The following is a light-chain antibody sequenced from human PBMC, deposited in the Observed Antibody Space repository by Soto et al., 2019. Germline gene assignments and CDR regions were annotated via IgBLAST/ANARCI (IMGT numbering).Light chain of an antibody. J-gene: IGLJ1*01. V-gene: IGLV1-44*01. Sequence: LPGTAPKLLIYNNNQRPSGVPDRFSGSKSGTSGSQAISGLQSEDEADYYCAAWDDSRNKVFGTGTKVTVL. CDR3: AAWDDSRNKV. CDR2: NNN.